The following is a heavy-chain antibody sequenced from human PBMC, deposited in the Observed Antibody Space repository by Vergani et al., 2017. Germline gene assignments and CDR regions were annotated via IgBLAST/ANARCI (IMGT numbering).Heavy chain of an antibody. V-gene: IGHV4-34*01. CDR1: GGSFSGYY. J-gene: IGHJ2*01. Sequence: QVQLQQWGAGLLKPSETLSLTCAVYGGSFSGYYWSWIRQPPGKGLEWIGEINHSGSTNYNPSLKSRVTISVDTSKNQFSLKLSSVTAADTAVYYCARDPGDDSTGYYYGRYFDLWGRSTLVTVSS. CDR3: ARDPGDDSTGYYYGRYFDL. CDR2: INHSGST. D-gene: IGHD3-22*01.